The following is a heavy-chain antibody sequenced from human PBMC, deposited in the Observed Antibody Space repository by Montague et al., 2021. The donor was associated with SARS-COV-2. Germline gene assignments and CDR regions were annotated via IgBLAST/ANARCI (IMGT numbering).Heavy chain of an antibody. D-gene: IGHD2-21*01. Sequence: SETLSLTCTVSGGSISSYYWSWIRQPPGKRLEWIGYIYYSGSTNYNPSLKSRVTISVDTSKNQFSLKLSSVTAADTAVYYCARGGDMNWFDPWGQGTLVTVSS. CDR3: ARGGDMNWFDP. CDR2: IYYSGST. V-gene: IGHV4-59*01. J-gene: IGHJ5*02. CDR1: GGSISSYY.